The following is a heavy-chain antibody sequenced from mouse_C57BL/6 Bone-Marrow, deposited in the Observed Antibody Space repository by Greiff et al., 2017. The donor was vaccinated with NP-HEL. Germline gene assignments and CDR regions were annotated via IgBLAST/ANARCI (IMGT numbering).Heavy chain of an antibody. CDR3: ARGDYGYDRDWYFDV. CDR1: GFTFSSYG. CDR2: ISSGGSYT. V-gene: IGHV5-6*01. Sequence: EVKLVESGGDLVKPGGSLKLSCAASGFTFSSYGMSWVRQTPDKRLEWVATISSGGSYTYYPDSVKGRFTISRDNAKNTLYQQMSSLKAEDTAMYYCARGDYGYDRDWYFDVWGTGTTVTVSS. J-gene: IGHJ1*03. D-gene: IGHD2-2*01.